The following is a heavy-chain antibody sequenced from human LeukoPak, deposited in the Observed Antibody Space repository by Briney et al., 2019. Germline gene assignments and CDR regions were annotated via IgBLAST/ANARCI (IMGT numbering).Heavy chain of an antibody. CDR1: GGSISSYY. CDR2: VYYTGST. J-gene: IGHJ3*01. Sequence: SETLSLTCTVSGGSISSYYWSWVRQPPGKGLEWIGFVYYTGSTNYSPSLKSRVTISVDTSKNQFSLKLRSVTAADTAVYYCARISSSNWYNERGAFDVWGQGTIVTVSS. CDR3: ARISSSNWYNERGAFDV. V-gene: IGHV4-59*01. D-gene: IGHD6-13*01.